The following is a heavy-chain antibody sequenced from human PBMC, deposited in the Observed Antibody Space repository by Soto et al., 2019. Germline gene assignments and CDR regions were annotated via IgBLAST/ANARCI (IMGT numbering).Heavy chain of an antibody. CDR1: GGSISSGDYY. D-gene: IGHD3-3*01. V-gene: IGHV4-30-4*01. Sequence: QVQLQESGPGLVKPSQTLSLTCTVSGGSISSGDYYWSWIRQTPGKGLEWIGYISYSGNTYYNPSLKSRLTISLDTSKNLFSLKLSSVTAADTAVYYCVGLNYDYWTTPDYWGQGTLVTVSS. J-gene: IGHJ4*02. CDR2: ISYSGNT. CDR3: VGLNYDYWTTPDY.